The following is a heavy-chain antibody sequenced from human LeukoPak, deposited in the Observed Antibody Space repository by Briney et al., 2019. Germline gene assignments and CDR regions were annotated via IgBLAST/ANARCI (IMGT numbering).Heavy chain of an antibody. Sequence: SETLSLTCTVSGGSISSYYWSWIRQPPGKGLEWIGYIYYSGSTNYNPSLKSRVTTSVDTSENQFSLKLSSVTAADTAVYYCARHQYYDFWSGYPSKFDCWGQGTLVTVSS. J-gene: IGHJ4*02. V-gene: IGHV4-59*08. CDR3: ARHQYYDFWSGYPSKFDC. CDR2: IYYSGST. D-gene: IGHD3-3*01. CDR1: GGSISSYY.